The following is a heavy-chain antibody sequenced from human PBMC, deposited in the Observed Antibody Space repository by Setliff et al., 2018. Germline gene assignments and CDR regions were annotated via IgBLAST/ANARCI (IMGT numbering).Heavy chain of an antibody. CDR3: VRSGKFGMRFWFDQ. V-gene: IGHV1-2*02. J-gene: IGHJ5*02. CDR2: INPGSGDT. Sequence: ASVKVSCKATGGTFRNYGISWVRQAPGQGLEWMGWINPGSGDTHSAQKFQGRVTMTRDTSINTAYMELGSLTSDDTAFYYCVRSGKFGMRFWFDQWGQGTLVTVSS. CDR1: GGTFRNYG. D-gene: IGHD1-26*01.